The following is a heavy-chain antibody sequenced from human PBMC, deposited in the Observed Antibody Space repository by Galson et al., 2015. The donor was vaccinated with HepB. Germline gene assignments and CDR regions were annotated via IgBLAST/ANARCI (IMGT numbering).Heavy chain of an antibody. CDR2: INWNSGSI. CDR3: AKETSGDSYGHPGVFDS. J-gene: IGHJ4*02. CDR1: GFTFDDYA. Sequence: SLRLSCAASGFTFDDYAMHWVRQAPGKGLEWVSGINWNSGSIAYADSVKGRFTISRDNAKNSLYLQMNSLRVEDTAFYYCAKETSGDSYGHPGVFDSWGQGALVTVSP. V-gene: IGHV3-9*01. D-gene: IGHD5-18*01.